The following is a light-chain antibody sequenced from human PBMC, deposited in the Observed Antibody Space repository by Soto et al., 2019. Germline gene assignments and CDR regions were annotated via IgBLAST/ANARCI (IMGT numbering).Light chain of an antibody. CDR3: QQYGSSGT. Sequence: IVLTQSPGTLSLSPGERATLSCRASQSVGSTYLAWYQQKPGQAPRLLIYGASNRATGIPDRFSGSGSGTDFTLTISRLEPEDFAVYYCQQYGSSGTFGQGTKVDIK. CDR1: QSVGSTY. CDR2: GAS. V-gene: IGKV3-20*01. J-gene: IGKJ1*01.